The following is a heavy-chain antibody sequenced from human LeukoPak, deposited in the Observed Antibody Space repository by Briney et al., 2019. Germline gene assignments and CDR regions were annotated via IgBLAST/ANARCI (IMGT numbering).Heavy chain of an antibody. D-gene: IGHD2-15*01. Sequence: GASVKVSCKASGYTFTSYYMHWVRQAPGQGLEWMGGIIPIFGTANYAQKFQGRVTITADEPTSTAYMELSSLRSEDTAVYYCARNGYCSGGSCAYYYYMDVWGKGTTVTISS. CDR2: IIPIFGTA. CDR3: ARNGYCSGGSCAYYYYMDV. J-gene: IGHJ6*03. CDR1: GYTFTSYY. V-gene: IGHV1-69*13.